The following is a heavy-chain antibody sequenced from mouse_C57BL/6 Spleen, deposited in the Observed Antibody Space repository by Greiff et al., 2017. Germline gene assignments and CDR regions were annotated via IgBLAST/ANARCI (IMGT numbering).Heavy chain of an antibody. CDR3: ARGDSSGFWFAY. V-gene: IGHV1-55*01. CDR2: IYPGSGST. J-gene: IGHJ3*01. D-gene: IGHD3-2*02. CDR1: GYTFTSYW. Sequence: VQLQQPGAELVKPGASVKMSCKASGYTFTSYWITWVKQRPGQGLEWIGDIYPGSGSTNYNEKFKSKATLTVDTSSSTAYMQLSSLTSEDSAVYYCARGDSSGFWFAYWGQGTLVTVSA.